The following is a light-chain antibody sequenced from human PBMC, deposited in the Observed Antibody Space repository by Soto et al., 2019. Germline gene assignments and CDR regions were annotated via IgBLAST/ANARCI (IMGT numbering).Light chain of an antibody. CDR3: CSDAGRSSYV. CDR2: EVT. V-gene: IGLV2-23*02. Sequence: QSALTQPASVSGSPGQSITISCTRPSSDVWSFNFVSWYQQHPDKAPQVLIYEVTKRPPGVSNRFSVSKSGNTASLTISGLQADDEADYYCCSDAGRSSYVFGTGTKMTVL. J-gene: IGLJ1*01. CDR1: SSDVWSFNF.